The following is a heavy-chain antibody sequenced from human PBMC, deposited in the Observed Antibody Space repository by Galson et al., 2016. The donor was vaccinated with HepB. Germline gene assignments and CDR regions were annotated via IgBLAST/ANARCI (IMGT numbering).Heavy chain of an antibody. J-gene: IGHJ4*01. D-gene: IGHD5-12*01. Sequence: SLRLSCAASGFTFNSYTMSWVRQAPGKGLEWVSGITNGGDTTYYADSVRGRFTNSRDNSKNTLYLQVNSLRADDTAVYYCAKLGGDSGSPYWGHGTLVTVAS. CDR3: AKLGGDSGSPY. CDR1: GFTFNSYT. CDR2: ITNGGDTT. V-gene: IGHV3-23*01.